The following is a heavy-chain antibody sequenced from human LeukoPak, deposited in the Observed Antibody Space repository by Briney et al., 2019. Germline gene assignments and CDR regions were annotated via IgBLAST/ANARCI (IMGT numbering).Heavy chain of an antibody. CDR3: ARDLTGTTPLTPYYYYYYMDV. Sequence: GASVKVSCKASGGTFSSYAISWVRQAPGQGLEWMGWINPNSGGTNYAQKFQGRVTMTRDTSISTAYMELSRLRSDDTAVYYCARDLTGTTPLTPYYYYYYMDVWGKGTTVTVSS. V-gene: IGHV1-2*02. CDR2: INPNSGGT. CDR1: GGTFSSYA. D-gene: IGHD1-7*01. J-gene: IGHJ6*03.